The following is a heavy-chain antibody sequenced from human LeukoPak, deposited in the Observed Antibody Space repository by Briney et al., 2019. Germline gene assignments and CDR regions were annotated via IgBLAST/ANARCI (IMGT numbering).Heavy chain of an antibody. CDR1: GGTFSSYA. CDR3: ARGRLNYDFWSGPFDAFDI. J-gene: IGHJ3*02. D-gene: IGHD3-3*01. Sequence: ASVKVSCKASGGTFSSYAINWVRQATGQGLEWMGWMNPNSGNTGYAQKFQGRVTMTRNTSISTAYMELSSLRSEDTAVYYCARGRLNYDFWSGPFDAFDIWGQGTMVTVSS. V-gene: IGHV1-8*02. CDR2: MNPNSGNT.